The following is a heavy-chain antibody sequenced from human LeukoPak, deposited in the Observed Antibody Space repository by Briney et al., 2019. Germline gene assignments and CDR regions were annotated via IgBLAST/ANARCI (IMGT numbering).Heavy chain of an antibody. CDR1: GFIFSSYS. CDR2: ITGTGGSP. D-gene: IGHD6-13*01. J-gene: IGHJ4*02. Sequence: GGSLRLSCEASGFIFSSYSMSWVRQAPGKGLEGVSAITGTGGSPYSADSVKGRFTISRDNSKNTLYLQMNSLRAEGTAVYYCARLRSSSWPDYWGQGTLVTVSS. V-gene: IGHV3-23*01. CDR3: ARLRSSSWPDY.